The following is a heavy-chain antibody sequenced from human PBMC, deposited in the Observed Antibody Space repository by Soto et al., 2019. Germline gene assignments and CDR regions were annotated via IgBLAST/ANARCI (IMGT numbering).Heavy chain of an antibody. V-gene: IGHV3-11*01. J-gene: IGHJ6*03. Sequence: QVQLVESGGGLVKLGGSLRLSCAASGFTFSDYYMTWIRQAPGKGLEWVSYISSGGSAIYYADSVKGRFTISRDNAKNSLYLQMNSLRGEDTAVYYCARRGYCSGGSCYIRMDVWGKGTTVTVSS. CDR2: ISSGGSAI. CDR1: GFTFSDYY. CDR3: ARRGYCSGGSCYIRMDV. D-gene: IGHD2-15*01.